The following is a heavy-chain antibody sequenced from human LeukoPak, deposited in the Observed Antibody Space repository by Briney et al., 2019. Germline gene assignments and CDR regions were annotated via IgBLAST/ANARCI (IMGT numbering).Heavy chain of an antibody. D-gene: IGHD1-26*01. CDR2: ISANNGNT. V-gene: IGHV1-18*01. CDR1: GGTFSSYA. CDR3: ARDGELYSGSKGLFDI. Sequence: ASVKVSCKASGGTFSSYAISWVRQAPGQGLDWMGWISANNGNTNYAQKLQGRVTMTTDTSTSTAYMELRSLRSDDTAVYYCARDGELYSGSKGLFDIWGQGTMVTVSS. J-gene: IGHJ3*02.